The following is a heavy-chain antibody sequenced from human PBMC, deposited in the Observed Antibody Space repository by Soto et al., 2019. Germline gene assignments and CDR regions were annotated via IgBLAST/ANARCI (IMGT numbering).Heavy chain of an antibody. CDR2: INYSGTT. V-gene: IGHV4-59*01. D-gene: IGHD6-19*01. CDR1: GGSISTYY. Sequence: QVQLQESGPGLVKPSETLSLTCTVSGGSISTYYWSWIRQPPGKGLEWIGYINYSGTTNYNPSLKSRVTISVDTSKNQFSLKLSSVTAADTAVYYCARDLNTDPTGWDPGSGWFAPWGQGTLVTVSS. J-gene: IGHJ5*02. CDR3: ARDLNTDPTGWDPGSGWFAP.